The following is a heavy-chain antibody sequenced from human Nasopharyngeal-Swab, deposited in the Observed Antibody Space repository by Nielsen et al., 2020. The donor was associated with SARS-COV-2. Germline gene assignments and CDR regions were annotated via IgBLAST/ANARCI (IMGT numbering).Heavy chain of an antibody. V-gene: IGHV7-4-1*02. D-gene: IGHD6-13*01. Sequence: WVRQAPGQGLEWMGWININTGHPTYAQGFTGRLVFSLDTSVSTAYLQISSLKAEDTAVYNCARAGRGSSSWYVMDYYYGMDVWGQGTTVTVSS. J-gene: IGHJ6*02. CDR2: ININTGHP. CDR3: ARAGRGSSSWYVMDYYYGMDV.